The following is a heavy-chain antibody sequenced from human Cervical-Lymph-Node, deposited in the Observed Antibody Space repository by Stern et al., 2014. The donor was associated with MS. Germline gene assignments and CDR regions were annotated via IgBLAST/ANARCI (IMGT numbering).Heavy chain of an antibody. CDR2: ISLHSGDT. CDR3: VKDVSPYYYDSSGYYDR. J-gene: IGHJ4*02. V-gene: IGHV3-9*01. CDR1: GFNFNDYA. Sequence: EVQLVESGGGLVQPGRSLRLSCAASGFNFNDYAMHWVRQVPGTGLEWVSGISLHSGDTGYVAPVKGRFTISRDNAMNSLYLQMDSLRAEDTALYYCVKDVSPYYYDSSGYYDRWGQGILVTVSS. D-gene: IGHD3-22*01.